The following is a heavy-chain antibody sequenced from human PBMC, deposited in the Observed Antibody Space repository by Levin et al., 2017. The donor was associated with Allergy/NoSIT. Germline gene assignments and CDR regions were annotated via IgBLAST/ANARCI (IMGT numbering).Heavy chain of an antibody. CDR1: GFRFDDYA. V-gene: IGHV3-9*01. CDR2: ISWNSGNI. CDR3: AKDGPGNSGWADYYYVLDV. J-gene: IGHJ6*02. D-gene: IGHD6-19*01. Sequence: GGSLRLSCVASGFRFDDYAMHWVRQAPGKGLEWVSGISWNSGNIDYADSVKGRFTISRDNAKNSVFLQMNSLRAEDTALYYCAKDGPGNSGWADYYYVLDVWGQGTTVTVSS.